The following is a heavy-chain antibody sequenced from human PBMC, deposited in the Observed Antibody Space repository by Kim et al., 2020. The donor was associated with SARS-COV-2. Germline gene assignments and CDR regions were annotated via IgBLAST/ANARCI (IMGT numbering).Heavy chain of an antibody. J-gene: IGHJ5*02. CDR3: AREEAGIAVAGGWFDP. CDR2: ISAYNGNT. D-gene: IGHD6-19*01. CDR1: GYTFTSYG. V-gene: IGHV1-18*01. Sequence: ASVKVSCKASGYTFTSYGVNWVRQAPGQGLEWMGWISAYNGNTYYAQQLQGRVTMTTDTSTSTAYMELRSLRSDDTAVYYCAREEAGIAVAGGWFDPWGQGTLVTVSS.